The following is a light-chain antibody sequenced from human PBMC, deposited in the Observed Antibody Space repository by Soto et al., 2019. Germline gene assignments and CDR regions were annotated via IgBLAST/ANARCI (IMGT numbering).Light chain of an antibody. Sequence: DIQMTQSPSSLSASVGDRVTITCRASLGISNYSAWYQQKPGKAHKLLIYAASTLQSGVPSRFSGSGSGTDSTLTITSLQPEDVAPYSCQKYSSVPLFGPGTKVDIK. J-gene: IGKJ3*01. CDR1: LGISNY. CDR3: QKYSSVPL. V-gene: IGKV1-27*01. CDR2: AAS.